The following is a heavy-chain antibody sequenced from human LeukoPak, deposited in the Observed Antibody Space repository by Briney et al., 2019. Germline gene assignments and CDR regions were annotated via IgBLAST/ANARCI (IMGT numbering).Heavy chain of an antibody. J-gene: IGHJ3*02. CDR1: GFTFSSYA. CDR2: ISGSGGST. D-gene: IGHD3-9*01. CDR3: AKRNHYDILTCYLDEDAFDI. V-gene: IGHV3-23*01. Sequence: GGSLRLSCAASGFTFSSYAMSWVRQAPGKGLEWVSAISGSGGSTYYADSVKGRFTISRDNSKNTLYLQMNSLRAEDTAVYYCAKRNHYDILTCYLDEDAFDIWGQGTMVTVSS.